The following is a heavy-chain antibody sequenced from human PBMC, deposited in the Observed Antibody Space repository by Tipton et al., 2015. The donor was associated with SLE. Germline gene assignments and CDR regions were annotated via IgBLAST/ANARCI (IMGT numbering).Heavy chain of an antibody. J-gene: IGHJ3*02. V-gene: IGHV4-4*02. D-gene: IGHD6-19*01. CDR3: ARDRVPYSSGCFDI. CDR2: IYHSGST. Sequence: TLSLTCAVFGGSISRNNWWSWVRQPPGKGLEWIGEIYHSGSTNYNPSLKSRVTISVDKSKNQFSLKLSSVTAADTAVYYCARDRVPYSSGCFDIWGQGTMVTVSS. CDR1: GGSISRNNW.